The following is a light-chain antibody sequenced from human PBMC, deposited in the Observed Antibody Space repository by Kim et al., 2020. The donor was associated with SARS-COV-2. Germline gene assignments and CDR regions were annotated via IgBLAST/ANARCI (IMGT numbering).Light chain of an antibody. J-gene: IGKJ4*01. CDR2: AAS. V-gene: IGKV1-8*01. CDR1: QGISSY. Sequence: AIRITQSPSSLSASTGDRVTITCRASQGISSYLAWYQQKPGKAPKLPIYAASTLQSGVPSRFSGSGSGTDFTLTISCLQSEDFATYYCQQYYSYPLTFGGGTKVDIK. CDR3: QQYYSYPLT.